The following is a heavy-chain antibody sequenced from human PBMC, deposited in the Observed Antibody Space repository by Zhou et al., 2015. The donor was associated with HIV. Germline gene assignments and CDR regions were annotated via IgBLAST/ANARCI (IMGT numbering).Heavy chain of an antibody. CDR2: IIPIFGTA. Sequence: QVQLVQSGAEVKKPGSSVKVSCKASGGTFSSYAISWVRQAPGQGLEWMGGIIPIFGTANYAQKFQGRVTITADESTSTAYMELSSLRSEDTAVYYCGIVVVPAAMLRLRFLGYYMDVWGKGTTVTVSS. CDR1: GGTFSSYA. D-gene: IGHD2-2*01. CDR3: GIVVVPAAMLRLRFLGYYMDV. J-gene: IGHJ6*03. V-gene: IGHV1-69*01.